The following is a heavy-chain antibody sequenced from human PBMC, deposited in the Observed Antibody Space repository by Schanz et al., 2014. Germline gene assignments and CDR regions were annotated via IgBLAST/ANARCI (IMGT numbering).Heavy chain of an antibody. J-gene: IGHJ4*02. CDR3: AREIPAGGHFDY. CDR2: ISNGGGGYI. V-gene: IGHV3-23*01. CDR1: RFIFSDYY. D-gene: IGHD2-15*01. Sequence: EVQLLESGGDLEQPGGSLRLSCAASRFIFSDYYMSWVRQAPGKGLQWVSTISNGGGGYISYADSVKGRFTISRDNSKNTLYLRMISLRAEDTAMFYCAREIPAGGHFDYWGQGTLVSVSS.